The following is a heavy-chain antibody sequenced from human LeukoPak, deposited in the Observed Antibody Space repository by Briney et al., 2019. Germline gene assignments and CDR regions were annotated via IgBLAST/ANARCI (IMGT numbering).Heavy chain of an antibody. V-gene: IGHV1-18*01. J-gene: IGHJ3*01. CDR3: ARDAVGARAFDF. CDR1: GYTFTDYG. Sequence: GASVKVSCKASGYTFTDYGIHWVRQAPGQGLEWISWGSTFNGHRLYGQRFQGRVTMTTDPSTTTVYMELTSLTSDDTALYYCARDAVGARAFDFRGQGTMVIVSS. CDR2: GSTFNGHR. D-gene: IGHD1-26*01.